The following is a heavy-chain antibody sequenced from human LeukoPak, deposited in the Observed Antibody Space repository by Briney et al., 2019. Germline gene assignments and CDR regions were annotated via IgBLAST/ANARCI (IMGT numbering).Heavy chain of an antibody. CDR2: INHSGST. CDR1: GGSFSGYY. CDR3: ARGPGDY. J-gene: IGHJ4*02. Sequence: SETLSLTCAVYGGSFSGYYWSWIRQPPGKGLEWIGEINHSGSTNYNPSLKSRVTISVDTSKNQFSLKLSSVTAADTAVYYRARGPGDYWGQGTLVTVSS. V-gene: IGHV4-34*01.